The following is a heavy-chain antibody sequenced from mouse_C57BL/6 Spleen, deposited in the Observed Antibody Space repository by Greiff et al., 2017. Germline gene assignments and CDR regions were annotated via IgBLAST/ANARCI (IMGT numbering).Heavy chain of an antibody. Sequence: VKVVESGPGLVAPSQSLSITCTVSGFSLTSYGVDWVRQPPGKGLEWLGVIWGGGSTNYNSALMSRLSISKDNSKSQVFLKMNSLQTDDTAMYYCAKHGDGNYDGWYFDVWGTGTTVTVSS. CDR1: GFSLTSYG. V-gene: IGHV2-9*01. J-gene: IGHJ1*03. CDR2: IWGGGST. D-gene: IGHD2-1*01. CDR3: AKHGDGNYDGWYFDV.